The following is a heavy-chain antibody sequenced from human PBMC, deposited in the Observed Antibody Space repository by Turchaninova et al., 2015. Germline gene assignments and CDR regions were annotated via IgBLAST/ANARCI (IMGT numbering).Heavy chain of an antibody. CDR3: AREYVADTSDY. D-gene: IGHD2-15*01. CDR1: GFTFSDHH. Sequence: EVQLVESGGGLVQPGGSLRLACEASGFTFSDHHMPWFRQAPGKGLEYVSAISADGGNTYYANSVKGRCTISRDNSRNTLYLQMGSLRVEDMAVYFCAREYVADTSDYWGQGTLVTVSS. V-gene: IGHV3-64*01. CDR2: ISADGGNT. J-gene: IGHJ4*02.